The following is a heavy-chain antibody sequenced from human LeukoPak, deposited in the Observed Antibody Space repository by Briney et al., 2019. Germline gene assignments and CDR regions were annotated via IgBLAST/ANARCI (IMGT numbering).Heavy chain of an antibody. CDR2: TYYRSKWYN. Sequence: SQTLSLTCAISGDSVSSNSAAWNWIRQSPSRGLEWLGRTYYRSKWYNDYAVSVKSRITINPDTSKNQFSLQLNSVTPEDTAVYYCARETPRDYDFWRDDAFDIWGQGTMVTVSS. CDR1: GDSVSSNSAA. J-gene: IGHJ3*02. CDR3: ARETPRDYDFWRDDAFDI. V-gene: IGHV6-1*01. D-gene: IGHD3-3*01.